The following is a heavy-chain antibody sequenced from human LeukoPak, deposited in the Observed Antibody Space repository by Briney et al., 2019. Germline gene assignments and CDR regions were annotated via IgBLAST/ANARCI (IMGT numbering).Heavy chain of an antibody. V-gene: IGHV4-34*01. D-gene: IGHD5-18*01. CDR3: ARGSFVVQLWPYNWFDP. J-gene: IGHJ5*02. CDR2: INHSRST. Sequence: SETLSLTCAVYGGSFSGYYWSWIRQPPGKGLEWIGEINHSRSTNYNPSLKSRVTISVDTSKNQFSLKLSSVTAADTAVYYCARGSFVVQLWPYNWFDPWGQGTLVTVSS. CDR1: GGSFSGYY.